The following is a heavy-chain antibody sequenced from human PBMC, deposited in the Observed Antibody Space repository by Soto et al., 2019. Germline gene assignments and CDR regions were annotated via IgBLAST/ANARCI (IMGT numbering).Heavy chain of an antibody. D-gene: IGHD4-4*01. CDR2: IIPIFGTA. V-gene: IGHV1-69*13. CDR1: GGTFTRYA. Sequence: SVKVSCKASGGTFTRYAISWVRQAPGQGLEWMGGIIPIFGTANYAQKFQGRVTITADESTSTAYMELSSLRSEDTAVYYCARLRVTTNYYYYYGMDVWGQGTTVTVSS. CDR3: ARLRVTTNYYYYYGMDV. J-gene: IGHJ6*02.